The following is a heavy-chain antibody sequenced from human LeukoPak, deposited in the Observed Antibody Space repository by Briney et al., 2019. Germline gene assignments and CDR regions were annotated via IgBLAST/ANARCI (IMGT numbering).Heavy chain of an antibody. D-gene: IGHD4-17*01. V-gene: IGHV4-59*01. CDR1: GGSISSYY. CDR3: ARVKYGDYEVPYYMDV. CDR2: IYYSGST. J-gene: IGHJ6*03. Sequence: SETLSLTCTVSGGSISSYYWSWIRQPPGKGLEWIGYIYYSGSTNYNPSLKSRVTISVDTSKNQFSLKLSSVTAADTAVYYCARVKYGDYEVPYYMDVWGKGTTVTASS.